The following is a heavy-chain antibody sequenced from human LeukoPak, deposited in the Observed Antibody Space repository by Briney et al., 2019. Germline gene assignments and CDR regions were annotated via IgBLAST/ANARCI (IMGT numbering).Heavy chain of an antibody. J-gene: IGHJ4*02. V-gene: IGHV3-7*01. Sequence: GGSLRLSRAASGFTFSTYWMSWVRQAPGKGLELVAHIKPDGSEKYYVDSVKGRFTISRDNAKNSLYLQVNSLRAEDTAVYYCARNQRRLDYWGQGTLVTVSS. CDR2: IKPDGSEK. CDR1: GFTFSTYW. D-gene: IGHD1-14*01. CDR3: ARNQRRLDY.